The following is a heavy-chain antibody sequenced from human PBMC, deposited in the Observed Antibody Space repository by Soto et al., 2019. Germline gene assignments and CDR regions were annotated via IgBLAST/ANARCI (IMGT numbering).Heavy chain of an antibody. J-gene: IGHJ6*02. CDR2: ISGSGGST. D-gene: IGHD1-1*01. Sequence: GGSLRLSCAAFGFTFSSYAMSWVRQAPGKGLEWVSAISGSGGSTYYADSVKGRFTISRDNSKNTLYLQMNSLRAEDTAVYYCARGTVHYYYGMDVWGQGTTVTVSS. CDR1: GFTFSSYA. CDR3: ARGTVHYYYGMDV. V-gene: IGHV3-23*01.